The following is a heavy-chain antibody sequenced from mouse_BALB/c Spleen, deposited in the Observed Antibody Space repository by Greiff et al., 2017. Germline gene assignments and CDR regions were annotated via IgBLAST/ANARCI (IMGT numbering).Heavy chain of an antibody. D-gene: IGHD2-4*01. Sequence: EVKLMESGGGLVKPGGSLKLSCAASGFAFSSYDMSWVRQTPEKRLEWVAYISSGGGSTYYPDTVKGRFTISRDNAKNTLYLQMSSLKSEDTAMYYCARQGYYDYGPFAYWGQGTLVTVSA. CDR2: ISSGGGST. V-gene: IGHV5-12-1*01. CDR1: GFAFSSYD. J-gene: IGHJ3*01. CDR3: ARQGYYDYGPFAY.